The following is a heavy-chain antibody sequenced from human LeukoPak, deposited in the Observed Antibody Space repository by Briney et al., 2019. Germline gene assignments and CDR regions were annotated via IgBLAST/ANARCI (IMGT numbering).Heavy chain of an antibody. CDR2: ISYDGSNK. V-gene: IGHV3-30*18. Sequence: GRSLRLSCAASGFTFSSYGMHWVRQAPGKGLEWVAVISYDGSNKYYADSVKGRFTISGDNSKNTLYLQMNSLRAEDTAVYYCAKWEEGDYWGQGTLVTVSS. J-gene: IGHJ4*02. CDR3: AKWEEGDY. D-gene: IGHD1-26*01. CDR1: GFTFSSYG.